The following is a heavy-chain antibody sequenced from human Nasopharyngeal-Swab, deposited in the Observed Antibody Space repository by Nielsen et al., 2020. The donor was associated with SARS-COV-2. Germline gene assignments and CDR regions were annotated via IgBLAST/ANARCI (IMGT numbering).Heavy chain of an antibody. CDR1: GFTFSSYS. D-gene: IGHD3-3*01. CDR2: ISSSSSYI. V-gene: IGHV3-21*01. J-gene: IGHJ4*02. Sequence: GGSLRLSCAASGFTFSSYSMNWVRQAPGKGLEWVSSISSSSSYIYYADSVKGRFTISRDNAKNSLYLQMNSLRAEDTAVYYCAREGFEWLLYHLDRFHPFDYWGQGTLVTVSS. CDR3: AREGFEWLLYHLDRFHPFDY.